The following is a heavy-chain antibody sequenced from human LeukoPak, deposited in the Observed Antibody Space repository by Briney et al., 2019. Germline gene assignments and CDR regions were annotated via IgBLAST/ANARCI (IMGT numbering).Heavy chain of an antibody. V-gene: IGHV3-9*01. Sequence: GGSLRLSCAASGFTFDDYAMHWVRQAPGKGLEWVSGISWNSGSIGYADSVKGRFTISRDNAKNSLYLQMNSLRAEDTALYYCAKDFITVGATYHDAFDIWGQGTMVTVSS. CDR1: GFTFDDYA. J-gene: IGHJ3*02. D-gene: IGHD1-26*01. CDR2: ISWNSGSI. CDR3: AKDFITVGATYHDAFDI.